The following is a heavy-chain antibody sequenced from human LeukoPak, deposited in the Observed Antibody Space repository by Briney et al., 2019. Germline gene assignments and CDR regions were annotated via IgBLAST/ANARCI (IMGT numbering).Heavy chain of an antibody. CDR2: INTDGSSA. V-gene: IGHV3-74*01. D-gene: IGHD2-15*01. Sequence: GGSLRLSCAASGFTFSGYWMHWVRQAPGKGLVWVSHINTDGSSATYADAVKGRFTISRDNAKNTLYLQMNSLRAEDTAVYYCGRVITTATRHGDCWGQGTLVTVSS. CDR1: GFTFSGYW. CDR3: GRVITTATRHGDC. J-gene: IGHJ4*02.